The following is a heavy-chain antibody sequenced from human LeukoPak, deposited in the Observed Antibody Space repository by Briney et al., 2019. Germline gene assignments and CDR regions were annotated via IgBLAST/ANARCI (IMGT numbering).Heavy chain of an antibody. J-gene: IGHJ4*02. Sequence: VSGPTLFNPPPTLALTCTFSGFSLLTRGMCVSWIRQPPGKALEWLALIDWDDDKYYSTSLKTRLTISKDTFKNQVVLTMTNMDPVDTATYYCARISAYGDYYFDYWGQGTLVTVSS. V-gene: IGHV2-70*01. CDR3: ARISAYGDYYFDY. D-gene: IGHD4-17*01. CDR2: IDWDDDK. CDR1: GFSLLTRGMC.